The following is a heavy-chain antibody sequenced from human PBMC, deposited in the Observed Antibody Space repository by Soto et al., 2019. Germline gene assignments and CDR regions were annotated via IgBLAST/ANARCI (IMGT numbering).Heavy chain of an antibody. D-gene: IGHD3-3*01. CDR3: AKSGEWLPDY. J-gene: IGHJ4*02. Sequence: GGSLRLSCAASGFTFDDYTMHWVRQAPGKGLEWVSLISWDGGSTYYADSVKGRFTISRDNSKNSLYLQMNSLRTEDTALYYCAKSGEWLPDYWGQGTLVTVSS. CDR2: ISWDGGST. CDR1: GFTFDDYT. V-gene: IGHV3-43*01.